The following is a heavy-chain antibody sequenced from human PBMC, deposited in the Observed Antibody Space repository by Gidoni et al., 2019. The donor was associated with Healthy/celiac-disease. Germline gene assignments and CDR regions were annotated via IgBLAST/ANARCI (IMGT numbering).Heavy chain of an antibody. D-gene: IGHD2-2*01. CDR1: GFTFSSYG. CDR2: IWYDGSNK. CDR3: ARDGLYCSSTSCYYYYGMDV. J-gene: IGHJ6*02. Sequence: QVQLVESGGGVVQPGRSLRLSCAASGFTFSSYGMHWVRQAPGKGLELVAVIWYDGSNKYYADSVKGRFTISRDNSKNTLYLQMNSLRAEDTAVYYCARDGLYCSSTSCYYYYGMDVWGQGTTVTVSS. V-gene: IGHV3-33*01.